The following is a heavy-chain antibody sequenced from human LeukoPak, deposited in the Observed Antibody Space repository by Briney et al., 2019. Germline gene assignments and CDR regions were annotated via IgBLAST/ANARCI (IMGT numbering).Heavy chain of an antibody. V-gene: IGHV3-48*03. D-gene: IGHD4-11*01. CDR3: AREGTTGSMDV. CDR2: ISSSGSTI. Sequence: GGSLRLSCAASGFTFSSYEMNWVRQAPGKGLEWVSYISSSGSTIYYADSVKGRFTISRDNAKNSLYLQMNSLRAEDTAVYYCAREGTTGSMDVWGKGTTVTISS. CDR1: GFTFSSYE. J-gene: IGHJ6*04.